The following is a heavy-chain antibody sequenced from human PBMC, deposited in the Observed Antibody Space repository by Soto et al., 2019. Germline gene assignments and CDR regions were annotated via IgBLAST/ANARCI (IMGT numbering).Heavy chain of an antibody. D-gene: IGHD4-4*01. Sequence: GGSLRLSCAASGFTFSSYSMNWVRQAPGKGLEWVSSISSSSSYIYYADSVKGRFTISRDNAKNSLYLQMNSLRAEDTAVYYCARGDYSNYYYYGMDVWGQGTTVTVSS. V-gene: IGHV3-21*01. CDR1: GFTFSSYS. J-gene: IGHJ6*02. CDR2: ISSSSSYI. CDR3: ARGDYSNYYYYGMDV.